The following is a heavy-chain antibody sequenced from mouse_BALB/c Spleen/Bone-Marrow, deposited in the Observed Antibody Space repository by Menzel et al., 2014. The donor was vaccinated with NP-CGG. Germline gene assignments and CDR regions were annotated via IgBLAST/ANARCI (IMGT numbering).Heavy chain of an antibody. V-gene: IGHV1S22*01. CDR2: IYPGSGRT. CDR3: TRREGAYYGNYLVYFDY. D-gene: IGHD2-10*01. CDR1: GYTFTSYW. J-gene: IGHJ2*01. Sequence: LQQPGSELVRPGASVKLSCKASGYTFTSYWMHWVRQRHGQGLEWIGNIYPGSGRTYYDEKFENKVSLTVDTSSSTAYMHLSSLTSEDSSVYYCTRREGAYYGNYLVYFDYWGQGTTLTVSS.